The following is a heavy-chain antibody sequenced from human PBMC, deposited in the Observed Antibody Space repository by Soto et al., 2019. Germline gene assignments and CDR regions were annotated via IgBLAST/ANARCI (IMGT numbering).Heavy chain of an antibody. J-gene: IGHJ3*02. CDR2: TYYRSKWYN. D-gene: IGHD3-3*01. V-gene: IGHV6-1*01. CDR1: GDSVSSNSAA. Sequence: PSQTLLLTCAISGDSVSSNSAAWNWIRQSPSRGLEWLGRTYYRSKWYNDYAVSVKSRIAINPDTSKNQFSLQLNSVTPEDTAVYYCARVRRDYDFWSGYSPRAFDIWGQGTMVTVSS. CDR3: ARVRRDYDFWSGYSPRAFDI.